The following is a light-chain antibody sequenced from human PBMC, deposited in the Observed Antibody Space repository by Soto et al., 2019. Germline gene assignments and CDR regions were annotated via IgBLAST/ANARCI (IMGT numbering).Light chain of an antibody. CDR2: AAS. V-gene: IGKV1-39*01. Sequence: DIHMTQSRSSLSASSGYRVTITCRASQSISRYLNWYQQKPGKAPKLLIYAASTLQSGVPSRFSGSGFGTDFTLTISSLQPEDFATYYCQQADTFPITFGQGTRLEIK. J-gene: IGKJ5*01. CDR3: QQADTFPIT. CDR1: QSISRY.